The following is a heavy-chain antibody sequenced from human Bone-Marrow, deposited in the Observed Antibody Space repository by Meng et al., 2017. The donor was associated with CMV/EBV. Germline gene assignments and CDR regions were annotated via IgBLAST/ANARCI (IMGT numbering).Heavy chain of an antibody. CDR1: GFSLSTSGVG. CDR3: AHTTIFGVVIDY. Sequence: TFKWSAPTXVHPTHTLPXTCTFSGFSLSTSGVGVGWIRQPPGKALEWLALIYWDDDKRYSPSLKSRLTITKDTSKNQVVLTMTNMDPVDTATYYCAHTTIFGVVIDYWGQGTLVTVSS. J-gene: IGHJ4*02. V-gene: IGHV2-5*02. D-gene: IGHD3-3*01. CDR2: IYWDDDK.